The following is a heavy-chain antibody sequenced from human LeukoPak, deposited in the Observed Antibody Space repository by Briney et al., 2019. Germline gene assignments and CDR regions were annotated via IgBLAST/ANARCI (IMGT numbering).Heavy chain of an antibody. Sequence: GGSLRLSCAASGFTFSSYWMHWVRQAPGKGLVWVSRINSDRSSTSYADSVKGRFTISRDNAKNTLYLQMNSLRAEDTAVYYCARGVIAVAGSGAEDYWGQGTLVTVSS. J-gene: IGHJ4*02. D-gene: IGHD6-19*01. CDR2: INSDRSST. CDR1: GFTFSSYW. CDR3: ARGVIAVAGSGAEDY. V-gene: IGHV3-74*01.